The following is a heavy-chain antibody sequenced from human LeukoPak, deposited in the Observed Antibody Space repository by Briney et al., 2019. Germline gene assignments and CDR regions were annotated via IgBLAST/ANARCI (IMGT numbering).Heavy chain of an antibody. CDR2: ISHSGAT. CDR1: GGSISSSDYS. Sequence: PSETLSLTCAVSGGSISSSDYSWSWIRQPPGKGLEWIGYISHSGATYYNPSLKSRVTISVDRSKNQFSLNLSSVTAADTAVYYCARVNYFGSGTYSGYYYYGMDVWGQGTTVTVSS. V-gene: IGHV4-30-2*01. D-gene: IGHD3-10*01. CDR3: ARVNYFGSGTYSGYYYYGMDV. J-gene: IGHJ6*02.